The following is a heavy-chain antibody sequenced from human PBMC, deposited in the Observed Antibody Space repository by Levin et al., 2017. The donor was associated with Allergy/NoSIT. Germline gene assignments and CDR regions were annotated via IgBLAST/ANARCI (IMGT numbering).Heavy chain of an antibody. CDR1: GFTFANSE. V-gene: IGHV3-49*03. J-gene: IGHJ4*02. Sequence: PGGSLRLSCATSGFTFANSEMNWFRKAPGKGLEWLGFIRSKTYGGTSEYAASVKARFIISRDDSPSIAYLQLDSLKTEDSAVYFCARHEYGDYVGYLDYWGQGTLVTVSS. D-gene: IGHD4-17*01. CDR3: ARHEYGDYVGYLDY. CDR2: IRSKTYGGTS.